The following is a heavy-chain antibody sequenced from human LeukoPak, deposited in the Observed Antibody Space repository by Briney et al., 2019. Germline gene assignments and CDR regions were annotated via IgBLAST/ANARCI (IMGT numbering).Heavy chain of an antibody. CDR2: IWYDGNEK. Sequence: GGSLRLSCAASGFTFSSYGMHWVRQAPGKGLEWLAVIWYDGNEKHYVESVQGRFTISRDNSGNTLFLQMNSLRAEDTGVYFCARGSGGDGYGYWGDYWGQGTLVTVSS. D-gene: IGHD5-12*01. V-gene: IGHV3-33*01. J-gene: IGHJ4*02. CDR1: GFTFSSYG. CDR3: ARGSGGDGYGYWGDY.